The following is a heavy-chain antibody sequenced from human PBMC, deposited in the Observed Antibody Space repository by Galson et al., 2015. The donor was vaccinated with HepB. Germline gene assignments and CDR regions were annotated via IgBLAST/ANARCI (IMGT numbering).Heavy chain of an antibody. V-gene: IGHV1-24*01. CDR2: FDPEERKK. CDR3: VTADLGYCDDFSCAWGYFDF. D-gene: IGHD2-15*01. J-gene: IGHJ4*02. Sequence: SVKVSCKVSGYRLTDVSVHWVRQAPGKGLEWMGGFDPEERKKVIARRLQGRLTMTADTSADTAYMDLSSLRSEDTAVYYCVTADLGYCDDFSCAWGYFDFWGQGSLVTVSS. CDR1: GYRLTDVS.